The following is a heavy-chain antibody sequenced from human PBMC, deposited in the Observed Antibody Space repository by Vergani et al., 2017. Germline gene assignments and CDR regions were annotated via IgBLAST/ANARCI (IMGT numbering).Heavy chain of an antibody. V-gene: IGHV4-61*05. CDR2: IYHSGST. CDR3: GRVADFYGLGTRLLDL. CDR1: GGSITSSSYY. Sequence: QLHLQELGPGLVKPSATLSLTCTVSGGSITSSSYYWGWIRQPPGKGLEWIGNIYHSGSTNYNPSLETRVTISGDTSKNQFSLKLNSVTAADTAVYYCGRVADFYGLGTRLLDLWGQGILVTVSS. J-gene: IGHJ5*02. D-gene: IGHD3-10*01.